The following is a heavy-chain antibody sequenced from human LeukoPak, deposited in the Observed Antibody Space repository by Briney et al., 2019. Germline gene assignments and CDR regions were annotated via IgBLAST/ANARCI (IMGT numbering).Heavy chain of an antibody. Sequence: PGGSLRLSCVTSGFTLSGYSMNWVRQAPGKGLEWVSSISSSSSYIYYADSMKGRITISRDNARNSLYLEMNSLRADDTAVYYCARGSTNYGNWFDPWGQGTLVTVSS. D-gene: IGHD3-16*01. V-gene: IGHV3-21*01. J-gene: IGHJ5*02. CDR1: GFTLSGYS. CDR3: ARGSTNYGNWFDP. CDR2: ISSSSSYI.